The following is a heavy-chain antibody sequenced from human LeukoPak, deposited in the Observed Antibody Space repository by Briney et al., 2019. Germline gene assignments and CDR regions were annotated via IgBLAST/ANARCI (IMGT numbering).Heavy chain of an antibody. J-gene: IGHJ4*02. D-gene: IGHD3-3*01. V-gene: IGHV3-11*03. CDR3: ARNYDFDY. CDR1: GFTFSDHY. Sequence: KPGGSLRLSCAASGFTFSDHYMSWIRQAPGKGLEWVSYISRSSSDTKHADSVKGRFTISRDNAKNSLYLQMNSLRAEDTAVYYCARNYDFDYWGQGTLVTVSS. CDR2: ISRSSSDT.